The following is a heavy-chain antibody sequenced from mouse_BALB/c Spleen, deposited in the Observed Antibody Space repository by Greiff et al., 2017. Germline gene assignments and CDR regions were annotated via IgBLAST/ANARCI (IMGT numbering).Heavy chain of an antibody. CDR2: IYPGDGDT. Sequence: VQLQQSGPELVKPGASVKISCKASGYAFSSSWMNWVKQRPGQGLEWIGRIYPGDGDTNYNGKFKGKATLTADKSSSTAYMQLSSLTSVDSAVYFCARWGDGYFNYWGQGTTLTVSS. CDR1: GYAFSSSW. J-gene: IGHJ2*01. V-gene: IGHV1-82*01. D-gene: IGHD2-3*01. CDR3: ARWGDGYFNY.